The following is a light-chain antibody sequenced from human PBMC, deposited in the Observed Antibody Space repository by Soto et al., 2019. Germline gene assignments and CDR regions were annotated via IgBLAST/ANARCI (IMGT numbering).Light chain of an antibody. CDR2: WAS. V-gene: IGKV4-1*01. J-gene: IGKJ1*01. CDR3: QQYYSAPTWT. Sequence: DIVMTQSPDSLAVSLGERATINCKSSQSILYSSNNKNYLAWFQQKPGQPPKLLIYWASTRESGVPDRFSGSGSGTDFTLTISGLQAEDVAVYYCQQYYSAPTWTVGQGTKVDIK. CDR1: QSILYSSNNKNY.